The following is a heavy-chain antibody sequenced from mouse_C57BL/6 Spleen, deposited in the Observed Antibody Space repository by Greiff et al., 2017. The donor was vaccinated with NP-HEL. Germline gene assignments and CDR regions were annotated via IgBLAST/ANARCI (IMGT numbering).Heavy chain of an antibody. CDR3: ARAYDGYSTILPYAMDY. D-gene: IGHD2-3*01. V-gene: IGHV2-2*01. CDR1: GFSLTSYG. CDR2: IWSGGST. J-gene: IGHJ4*01. Sequence: VQVVESGPGLVQPSQSLSITCTVSGFSLTSYGVHWVRQSPGQGLEWLGVIWSGGSTDYNAAFISRLSISKDNSKSQVFFKMNSLQADDTAIYYCARAYDGYSTILPYAMDYWGQGTSVTVSS.